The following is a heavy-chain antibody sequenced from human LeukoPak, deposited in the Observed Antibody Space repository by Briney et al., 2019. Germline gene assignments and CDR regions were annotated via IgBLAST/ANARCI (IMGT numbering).Heavy chain of an antibody. D-gene: IGHD6-19*01. CDR1: GFIFSSHG. V-gene: IGHV3-23*01. CDR2: ISSGGTT. CDR3: AKRISEAVTGTPYFDY. J-gene: IGHJ4*02. Sequence: GGTLRLSCAASGFIFSSHGMNWVRQAPGKGLEWVSTISSGGTTYYADSVKGRFTISRDNSKNTLYLQMNSLRAEDTAVYYCAKRISEAVTGTPYFDYWGQGTLVTVSS.